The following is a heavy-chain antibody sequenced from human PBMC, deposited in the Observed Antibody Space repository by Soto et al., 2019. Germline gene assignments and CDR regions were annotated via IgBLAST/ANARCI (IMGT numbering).Heavy chain of an antibody. CDR3: ARGYYGSVYYYYGMDV. D-gene: IGHD3-10*01. J-gene: IGHJ6*02. Sequence: SETLSLTCAVYGGSFSGYYWSWIRQPPGKGLEWIGEINHSGSTNYNPSLKSRVTISVDTSKNQFSLKLSSVTAADTAVYYCARGYYGSVYYYYGMDVWGQGTTVTVSS. V-gene: IGHV4-34*01. CDR1: GGSFSGYY. CDR2: INHSGST.